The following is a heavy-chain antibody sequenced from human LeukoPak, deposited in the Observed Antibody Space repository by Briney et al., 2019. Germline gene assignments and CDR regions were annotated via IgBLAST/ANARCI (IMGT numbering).Heavy chain of an antibody. Sequence: ASVKVSCKASGYTFTGYYMHWVRQAPGQGLEWMGWINPNSGGTNYAQKFQGRVTMTRDTSISTAYMELGRLRSDDTAVYYCARDPGGARAAEKDYWGQGTLVTVSS. CDR2: INPNSGGT. CDR3: ARDPGGARAAEKDY. CDR1: GYTFTGYY. V-gene: IGHV1-2*02. J-gene: IGHJ4*02. D-gene: IGHD6-13*01.